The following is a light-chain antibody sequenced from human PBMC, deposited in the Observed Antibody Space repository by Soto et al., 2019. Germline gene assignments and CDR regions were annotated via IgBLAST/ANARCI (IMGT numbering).Light chain of an antibody. CDR2: DAS. V-gene: IGKV1-5*01. J-gene: IGKJ1*01. CDR1: QSITTW. CDR3: QQDYNYPWT. Sequence: VHMTHSPSTLSASVLDRVVITFLASQSITTWLAWYQQKPANAPKLLIYDASSLESGVPSRFSGSGPGTEFTLTISSLQPDDFATYYCQQDYNYPWTFGQGTKVDIK.